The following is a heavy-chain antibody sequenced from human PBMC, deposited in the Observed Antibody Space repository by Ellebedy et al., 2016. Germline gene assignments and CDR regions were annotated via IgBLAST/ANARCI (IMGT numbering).Heavy chain of an antibody. D-gene: IGHD1-14*01. Sequence: GSLRLXXGLGSGSFSGYYWTWIRQPPGKGLEWIGEITHDDATNYNASLKSRVTISADTSKNHFSLKLTSVTAADTAVYYCARGEDRAKIGYWGQGILVTVSS. CDR2: ITHDDAT. V-gene: IGHV4-34*01. CDR3: ARGEDRAKIGY. CDR1: SGSFSGYY. J-gene: IGHJ4*02.